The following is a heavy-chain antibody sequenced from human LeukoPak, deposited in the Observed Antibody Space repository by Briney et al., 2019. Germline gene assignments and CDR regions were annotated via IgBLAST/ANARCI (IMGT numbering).Heavy chain of an antibody. Sequence: SQTLSLTCAVSGGSISRGGYSWSWIRQPPGKGLEWIVDIYHSGSTYYNPSLKSRATISVDRSKNQFSLKLSSVTAADTAVYYCARVRRSCSGGSCHHWFDPWGQGTLVTVSS. V-gene: IGHV4-30-2*01. CDR1: GGSISRGGYS. CDR2: IYHSGST. J-gene: IGHJ5*02. CDR3: ARVRRSCSGGSCHHWFDP. D-gene: IGHD2-15*01.